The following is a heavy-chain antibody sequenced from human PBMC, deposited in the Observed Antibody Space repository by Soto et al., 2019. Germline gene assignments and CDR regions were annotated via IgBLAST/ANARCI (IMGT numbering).Heavy chain of an antibody. CDR1: GHTFTGHH. CDR3: ALEPTGTAGFDY. CDR2: IDLDIGDT. J-gene: IGHJ4*02. Sequence: QVQMVQSGAEVKKPGASVKVSCKASGHTFTGHHMHWVRQAPGQGLEWMCLIDLDIGDTKYAQKCQGRVTSTSDTSITTAYMELRGLRSDDTAVYYCALEPTGTAGFDYWGQGTLVTVSS. V-gene: IGHV1-2*02. D-gene: IGHD2-21*02.